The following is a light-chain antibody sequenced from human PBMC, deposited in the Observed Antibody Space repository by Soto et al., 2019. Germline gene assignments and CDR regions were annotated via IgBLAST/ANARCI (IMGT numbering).Light chain of an antibody. CDR2: GAS. V-gene: IGKV3-20*01. CDR1: QSVSNNY. Sequence: LTQSPSSLSASVGDRVTITCRASQSVSNNYLAWYQQKPGQAPRLLIYGASNRATGIPDRFSGSGSGTDFTLTISRLEPEDFAVYYCQQYGSSGTFGQGTKVDIK. J-gene: IGKJ1*01. CDR3: QQYGSSGT.